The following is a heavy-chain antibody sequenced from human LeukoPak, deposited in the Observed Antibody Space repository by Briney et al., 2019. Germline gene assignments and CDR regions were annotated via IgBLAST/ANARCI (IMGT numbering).Heavy chain of an antibody. CDR2: IYPGDSDT. D-gene: IGHD2-2*02. CDR3: ARGPYGYTSSATLGSYNWFDP. Sequence: PGESLKISCKGSGYSFTNYWIGWVRQMPGKGPEWMGIIYPGDSDTRYSPSFQGQVTISVDKSISTAYLQWSSLKASDTAMYYCARGPYGYTSSATLGSYNWFDPWGQGSLVTVSS. V-gene: IGHV5-51*03. J-gene: IGHJ5*02. CDR1: GYSFTNYW.